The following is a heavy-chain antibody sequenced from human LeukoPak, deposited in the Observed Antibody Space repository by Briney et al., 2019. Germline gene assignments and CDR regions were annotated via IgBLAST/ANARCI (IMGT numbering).Heavy chain of an antibody. CDR2: IYPGDSDT. J-gene: IGHJ4*02. Sequence: GESLKISCKGSGYSFTSYWIGWVRQMPGKGLERMGIIYPGDSDTRYSPSFQGQVTISADKSISTAYLRWSSLKASDTAMYYCARGYCSSTSCYWGFGHFDYWGQGTLVTVSS. V-gene: IGHV5-51*01. D-gene: IGHD2-2*01. CDR3: ARGYCSSTSCYWGFGHFDY. CDR1: GYSFTSYW.